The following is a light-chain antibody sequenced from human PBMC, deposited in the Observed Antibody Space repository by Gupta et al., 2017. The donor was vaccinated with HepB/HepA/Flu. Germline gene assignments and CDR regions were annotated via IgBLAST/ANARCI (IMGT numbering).Light chain of an antibody. CDR1: QSVLYSSNHKNS. Sequence: IVMTQSPDSLAVSLGERPTINCKSSQSVLYSSNHKNSLAWYQQKPGQPPKLLIYWASSREAGVPNRSSGRGSRKDFTLTSSRLQDEDVADYCCKQYYSTPWTFGQGTKVEIK. CDR2: WAS. J-gene: IGKJ1*01. CDR3: KQYYSTPWT. V-gene: IGKV4-1*01.